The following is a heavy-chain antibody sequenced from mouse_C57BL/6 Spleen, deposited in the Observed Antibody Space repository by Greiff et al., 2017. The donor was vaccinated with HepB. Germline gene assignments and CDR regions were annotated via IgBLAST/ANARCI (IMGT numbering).Heavy chain of an antibody. CDR2: IRSKSSNYAT. CDR1: GFTFNTYA. Sequence: EVNLVESGGGLVQPKGSLKLSCAASGFTFNTYAMHWVRQAPGKGLEWVARIRSKSSNYATYYADSVKDRFTISRDDSQSMLYLQMNNLKTEDTAMYYCVRDQHYYGSSYGYFDVWGTGTTVTVSS. V-gene: IGHV10-3*01. J-gene: IGHJ1*03. D-gene: IGHD1-1*01. CDR3: VRDQHYYGSSYGYFDV.